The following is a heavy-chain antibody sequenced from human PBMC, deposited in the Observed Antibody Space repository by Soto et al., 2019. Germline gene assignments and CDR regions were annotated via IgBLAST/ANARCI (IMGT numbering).Heavy chain of an antibody. CDR2: ISGGGGST. J-gene: IGHJ4*02. CDR1: GFTFNNYA. V-gene: IGHV3-23*01. CDR3: TKAVCIFTGPPDH. Sequence: EVQLLEPGGALVQPGGSLRLSCAASGFTFNNYAMNWVRQAPGKGLEWVASISGGGGSTKYADPVKGRFTISRDNSKNTVYLQMNSLRVEDTALYYCTKAVCIFTGPPDHWGQGTLVPVSS. D-gene: IGHD3-9*01.